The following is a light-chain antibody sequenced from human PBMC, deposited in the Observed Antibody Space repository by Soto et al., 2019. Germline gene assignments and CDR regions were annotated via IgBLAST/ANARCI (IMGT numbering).Light chain of an antibody. CDR1: QDINYY. Sequence: DIPMTQSPSSLSASIGDRVTITCQASQDINYYLNWYQQKPGRAPKLLIYDASILEAGVPSRFGGRGSVTDFSFNISSLQPEDIATYYCQQYRALPLTFGGGTKVEI. CDR2: DAS. CDR3: QQYRALPLT. J-gene: IGKJ4*01. V-gene: IGKV1-33*01.